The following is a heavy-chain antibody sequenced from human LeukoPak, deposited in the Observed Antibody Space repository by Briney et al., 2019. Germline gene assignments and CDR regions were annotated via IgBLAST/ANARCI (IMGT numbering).Heavy chain of an antibody. J-gene: IGHJ1*01. CDR2: ISGSGGST. V-gene: IGHV3-23*01. D-gene: IGHD4-17*01. Sequence: PGGSLRLSCAASGFTFSSYAMSWVRQAPGEGLEWVSAISGSGGSTYYADSVKGRFTISRDNSKNTLYLQMNSLGAEDTAVYYCAKGLPSTVTTSPEYFQHWGQGTLVTVSS. CDR1: GFTFSSYA. CDR3: AKGLPSTVTTSPEYFQH.